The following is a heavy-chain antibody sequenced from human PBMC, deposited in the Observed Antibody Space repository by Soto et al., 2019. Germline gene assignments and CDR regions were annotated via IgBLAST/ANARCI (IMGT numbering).Heavy chain of an antibody. D-gene: IGHD3-3*01. J-gene: IGHJ6*03. CDR1: GGSISSGGYY. CDR2: IYYSGST. V-gene: IGHV4-31*03. Sequence: PSETLSLTCTVSGGSISSGGYYWSWIRQHPGKGLEWIGYIYYSGSTYYNPSLKSRVTISVDTSKNQFSLKLSSVTAADTAVYYCAREAYDFGPYYMDVWGKGTTVTVSS. CDR3: AREAYDFGPYYMDV.